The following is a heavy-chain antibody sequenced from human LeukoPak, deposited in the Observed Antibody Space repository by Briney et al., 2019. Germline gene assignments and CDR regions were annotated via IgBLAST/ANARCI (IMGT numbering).Heavy chain of an antibody. J-gene: IGHJ6*02. Sequence: SSETLSLTCAVYGGSFSGYYWSWIRQPPGKGLEWIGEINHSGSTNYNPSLKSRVTISVDTSKNQFSLKLSSVTAADTAVYYCASSGYRNYYYYYGMDVWGQGTTVTVSS. D-gene: IGHD5-12*01. CDR1: GGSFSGYY. CDR2: INHSGST. V-gene: IGHV4-34*01. CDR3: ASSGYRNYYYYYGMDV.